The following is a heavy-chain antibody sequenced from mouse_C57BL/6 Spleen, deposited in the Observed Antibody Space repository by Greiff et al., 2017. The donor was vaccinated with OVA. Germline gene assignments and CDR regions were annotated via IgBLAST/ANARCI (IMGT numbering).Heavy chain of an antibody. CDR3: ARSETAQAPFAY. J-gene: IGHJ3*01. D-gene: IGHD3-2*02. CDR1: GYTFTSYW. CDR2: IDPSDSYT. V-gene: IGHV1-59*01. Sequence: VQLQESGAELVRPGTSVKLSCKASGYTFTSYWMHWVKQRPGQGLEWIGVIDPSDSYTNYNQKFKGKATLTVDTSSSTAYMQLSSLTSEDSAVYYCARSETAQAPFAYWGQGTLVTVSA.